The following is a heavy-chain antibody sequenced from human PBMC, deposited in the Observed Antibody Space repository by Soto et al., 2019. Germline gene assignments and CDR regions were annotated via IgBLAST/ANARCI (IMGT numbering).Heavy chain of an antibody. J-gene: IGHJ4*02. Sequence: TLCLTCAVSGGSIISGGYSWSWIRQPPGKGLEWIGYIYHSGSTYYNPSLKSRVTISVDTSKNQFSLKLSSVTAADTAVYYCARGITLPTPLDYWGQGTLVTVSS. CDR1: GGSIISGGYS. V-gene: IGHV4-30-2*01. CDR2: IYHSGST. D-gene: IGHD1-20*01. CDR3: ARGITLPTPLDY.